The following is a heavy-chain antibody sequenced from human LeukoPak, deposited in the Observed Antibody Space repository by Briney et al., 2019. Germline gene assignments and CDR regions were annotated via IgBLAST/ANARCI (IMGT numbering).Heavy chain of an antibody. CDR2: INHSGST. V-gene: IGHV4-34*01. CDR3: ARAGGSYGSRYYFDY. Sequence: SETLSLTCAVYGGSFSGYYWSWIRQPPGKGLEWIGEINHSGSTNYNPSLKSRVTISVDTSKNQFSLKLSSVTAADTAVYYCARAGGSYGSRYYFDYWGLGTLVTVSS. CDR1: GGSFSGYY. D-gene: IGHD1-26*01. J-gene: IGHJ4*02.